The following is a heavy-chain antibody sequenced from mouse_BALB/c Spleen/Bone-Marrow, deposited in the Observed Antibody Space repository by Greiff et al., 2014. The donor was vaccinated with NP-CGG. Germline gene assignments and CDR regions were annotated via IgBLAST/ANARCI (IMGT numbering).Heavy chain of an antibody. CDR2: XXNKANGYTT. J-gene: IGHJ3*01. D-gene: IGHD1-1*01. CDR1: GFTXXXXX. Sequence: VQLKESGGGLVQPGGSLRLSCATSGFTXXXXXXXXXXXXXXXALEWLXXXXNKANGYTTEYSASVKGRFTISRDNSQSILYLQMXXLRAEDSATYYCARDGYYYGSRWFAYWGQGTLVTVSA. V-gene: IGHV7-3*02. CDR3: ARDGYYYGSRWFAY.